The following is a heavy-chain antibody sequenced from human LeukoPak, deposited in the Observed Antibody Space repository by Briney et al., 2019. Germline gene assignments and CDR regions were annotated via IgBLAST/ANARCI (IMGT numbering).Heavy chain of an antibody. J-gene: IGHJ4*02. Sequence: SETLSLTCAVSGGSISSGGYSWSWIRQPPGKGLEWIGYIYHSGSTYYNPSPKSRVTISVDRSKNQFSLKLSSVTAADTAVYYCARGSSGYGNDYWGQGTLVTVSS. D-gene: IGHD5-12*01. CDR1: GGSISSGGYS. V-gene: IGHV4-30-2*01. CDR3: ARGSSGYGNDY. CDR2: IYHSGST.